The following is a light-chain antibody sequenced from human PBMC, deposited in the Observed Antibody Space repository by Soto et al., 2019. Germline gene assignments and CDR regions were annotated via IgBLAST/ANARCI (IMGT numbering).Light chain of an antibody. CDR3: QQCNKWPPLT. Sequence: EIVLTQSPATLSLSPGARAAISCSTSETVDSFLAWYQQKPGQAPRLLIYDASMRATGIPARFSGSGSGTDFTLNISSLEPEDFAVFYGQQCNKWPPLTCGGGTKGEIK. CDR2: DAS. CDR1: ETVDSF. V-gene: IGKV3-11*01. J-gene: IGKJ4*01.